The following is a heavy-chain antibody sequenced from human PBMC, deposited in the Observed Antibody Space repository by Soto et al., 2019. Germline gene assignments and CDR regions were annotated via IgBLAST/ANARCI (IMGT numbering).Heavy chain of an antibody. CDR2: ISAYNGNT. CDR3: ARARGIAAFDP. Sequence: ASVNGSCKTSGYTFTRDGISWVRQATGQGLEWMGWISAYNGNTNYNPSLKSRVTISVDTSKNQFSLKLSSVTAADTAVYYCARARGIAAFDPWGQGTLVTVS. CDR1: GYTFTRDG. V-gene: IGHV1-18*01. D-gene: IGHD6-13*01. J-gene: IGHJ5*02.